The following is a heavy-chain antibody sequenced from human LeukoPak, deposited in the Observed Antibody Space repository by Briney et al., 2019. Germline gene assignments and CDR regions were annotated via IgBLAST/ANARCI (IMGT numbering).Heavy chain of an antibody. D-gene: IGHD3-10*01. J-gene: IGHJ6*03. CDR3: ARHVGEYYGSGSYLSYYYYYYMDV. Sequence: SETLSLTCAVSGGSISSSTYYWGWIRQPPGKGLEWIGSLHYSGSTYYNPSLKSRFSISVDTSKNQFSLKLTSVTAADTAVYYCARHVGEYYGSGSYLSYYYYYYMDVWGKGTTVTISS. V-gene: IGHV4-39*01. CDR1: GGSISSSTYY. CDR2: LHYSGST.